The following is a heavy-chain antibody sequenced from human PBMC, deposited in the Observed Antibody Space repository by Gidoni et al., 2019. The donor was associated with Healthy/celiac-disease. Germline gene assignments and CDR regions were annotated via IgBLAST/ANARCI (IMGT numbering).Heavy chain of an antibody. Sequence: EVQLLESGGGLVQPGGSLRLSCAASGFTFSSYAMSWVRQAPGKGLEWVSAISGSGGSTYYADSVKGRFTISRDNSKNTLYLQMNSLRAEDTAVYYCAKDGQYSSRRRAYGMDVWGQGTTVTVSS. D-gene: IGHD6-13*01. CDR1: GFTFSSYA. CDR2: ISGSGGST. V-gene: IGHV3-23*01. CDR3: AKDGQYSSRRRAYGMDV. J-gene: IGHJ6*02.